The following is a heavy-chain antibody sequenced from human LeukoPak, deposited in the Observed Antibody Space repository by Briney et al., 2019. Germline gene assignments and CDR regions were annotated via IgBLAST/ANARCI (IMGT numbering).Heavy chain of an antibody. CDR3: ARGSFLITFGGFIG. CDR2: ISSSGSPI. Sequence: KTGGSLRLSCAISGFTFSDYYMSWIRQAPGKGLEWVSYISSSGSPIYYADSVKGRFTISRDNAKNSLFLQMNSLRAEDTAVYYCARGSFLITFGGFIGWGQGTLVTVSS. CDR1: GFTFSDYY. J-gene: IGHJ4*02. D-gene: IGHD3-16*02. V-gene: IGHV3-11*04.